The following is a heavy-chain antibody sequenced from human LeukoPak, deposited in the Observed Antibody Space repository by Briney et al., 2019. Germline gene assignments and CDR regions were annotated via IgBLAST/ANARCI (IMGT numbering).Heavy chain of an antibody. CDR3: ARVLRRDILTGYYPRYYYYGMDV. D-gene: IGHD3-9*01. CDR1: GYTFTGYY. V-gene: IGHV1-18*04. CDR2: ISAYNGNT. Sequence: GASVKVSCKASGYTFTGYYMHWVRQAPGQGLEWMGWISAYNGNTNYAQKLQGRVTMTTDTSTSTAYMELRSPRSDDTAVYYCARVLRRDILTGYYPRYYYYGMDVWGQGTTVTVSS. J-gene: IGHJ6*02.